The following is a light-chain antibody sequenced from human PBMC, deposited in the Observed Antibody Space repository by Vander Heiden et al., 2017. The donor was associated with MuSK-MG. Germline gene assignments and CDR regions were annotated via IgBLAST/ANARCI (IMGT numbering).Light chain of an antibody. CDR3: QAWDSNTVV. Sequence: SYELTQPPSVSVSPGQTVSITCSGGNLGNKYVCWYQQKPGQSPVVLIYKDRQRPAGIPDRFSGSNSGDTATLTIRGAKAMDEADYYCQAWDSNTVVFGGGSRLTV. CDR1: NLGNKY. V-gene: IGLV3-1*01. J-gene: IGLJ2*01. CDR2: KDR.